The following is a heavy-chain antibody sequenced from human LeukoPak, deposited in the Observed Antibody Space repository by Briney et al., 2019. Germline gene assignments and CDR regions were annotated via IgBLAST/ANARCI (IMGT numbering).Heavy chain of an antibody. Sequence: PGESLRLSCTASGFSLSNYGIHWVRQAPGKGLEWVTVIWYDGSNRYYADSVKGRITVSRDTSKNTLDLEINSLRLEDTAIYYCARGTGAKRYYFDLWGQGIQVTVSS. CDR3: ARGTGAKRYYFDL. J-gene: IGHJ4*02. CDR1: GFSLSNYG. V-gene: IGHV3-33*01. CDR2: IWYDGSNR. D-gene: IGHD2-2*01.